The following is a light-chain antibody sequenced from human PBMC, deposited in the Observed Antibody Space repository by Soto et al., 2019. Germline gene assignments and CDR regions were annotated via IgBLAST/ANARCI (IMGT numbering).Light chain of an antibody. CDR1: QIVSSSY. Sequence: EIVLTPSPDTLSLSPVERATLSCRASQIVSSSYLAWYQQKNGQALRLLIYRASTRATGIPDRFSGSGSGTDLTLTISRLEPEDFAVYYCQQYGSLITFGQGTRLEIK. CDR3: QQYGSLIT. V-gene: IGKV3-20*01. CDR2: RAS. J-gene: IGKJ5*01.